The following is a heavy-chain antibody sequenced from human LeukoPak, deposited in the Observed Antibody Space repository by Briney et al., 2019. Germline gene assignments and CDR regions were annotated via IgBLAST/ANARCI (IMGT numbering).Heavy chain of an antibody. J-gene: IGHJ4*02. Sequence: ASVKVSCKASGYTFTGYYMHWVRQAPGQGLGWMGWINPNSGGTNYAQKFQGRVTMTRDTSISTAYMELSRLRSDDTAVHYCARELLKSSLQYYYGSGSSGYWGQGTLVTVSS. CDR3: ARELLKSSLQYYYGSGSSGY. CDR2: INPNSGGT. D-gene: IGHD3-10*01. V-gene: IGHV1-2*02. CDR1: GYTFTGYY.